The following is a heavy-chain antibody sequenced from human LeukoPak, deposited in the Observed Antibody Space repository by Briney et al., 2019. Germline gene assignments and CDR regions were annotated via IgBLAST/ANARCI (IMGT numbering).Heavy chain of an antibody. CDR2: IYYSGST. V-gene: IGHV4-39*01. Sequence: SETLSLTCTVSGGSISSYYWSWIRQPPGKGLEWIGSIYYSGSTYYNPSLKSRVTISVDTSKNQFSLKLSSVTAADTAVYYCARSSPYYYDSSGYWFDYWGQGTLVTVSS. CDR1: GGSISSYY. D-gene: IGHD3-22*01. J-gene: IGHJ4*02. CDR3: ARSSPYYYDSSGYWFDY.